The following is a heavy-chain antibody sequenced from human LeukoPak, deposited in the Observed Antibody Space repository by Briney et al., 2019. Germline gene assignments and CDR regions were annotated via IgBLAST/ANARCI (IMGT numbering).Heavy chain of an antibody. J-gene: IGHJ4*02. Sequence: PSETLSLTCTVSGGSISSGSYYWSWLRQPAGKGLEWIGRIYTSGSTNYNPSLKSRVTISVDTSKNQFSLKLSSVTAADTAVYYCARAQGSSWYYWGQGTLVTVSS. D-gene: IGHD6-13*01. CDR3: ARAQGSSWYY. CDR1: GGSISSGSYY. CDR2: IYTSGST. V-gene: IGHV4-61*02.